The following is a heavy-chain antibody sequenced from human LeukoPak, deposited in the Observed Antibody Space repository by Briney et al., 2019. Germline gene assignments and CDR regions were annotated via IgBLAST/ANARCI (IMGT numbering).Heavy chain of an antibody. V-gene: IGHV3-33*01. CDR2: IWYDGSNK. CDR1: GFTFSSYG. Sequence: GGSLRPSCAASGFTFSSYGMHRVRQAPGKGLEWVAVIWYDGSNKYYADSVKGRFTISRDNSKNTLYLQMNSLRAEDTAVYYCARDGDYYDSSGYVLAYWGQGTLVTVSS. J-gene: IGHJ4*02. D-gene: IGHD3-22*01. CDR3: ARDGDYYDSSGYVLAY.